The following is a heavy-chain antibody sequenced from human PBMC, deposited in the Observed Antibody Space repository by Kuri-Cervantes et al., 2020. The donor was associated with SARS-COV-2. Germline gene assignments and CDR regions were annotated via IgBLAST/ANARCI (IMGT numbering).Heavy chain of an antibody. CDR2: IWYDGSNK. CDR3: ARDRGYGGLRYYFDY. D-gene: IGHD5-12*01. Sequence: LTCAASGFTFSSYGMHWVRQAPGKGLEWVAVIWYDGSNKYYADSVKGRFTISRDNSKNTLYLQMNSLRAEDTAVYYCARDRGYGGLRYYFDYWGQGTLVTVSS. CDR1: GFTFSSYG. V-gene: IGHV3-33*08. J-gene: IGHJ4*02.